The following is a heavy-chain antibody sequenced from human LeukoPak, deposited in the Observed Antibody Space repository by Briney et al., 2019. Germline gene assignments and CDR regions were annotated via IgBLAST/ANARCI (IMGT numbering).Heavy chain of an antibody. CDR2: IYTSGST. D-gene: IGHD3-3*01. V-gene: IGHV4-61*02. Sequence: SQTLSLTCTVSGGSISSGSYYWSWIRQPAGKGLEWIGRIYTSGSTNYNPSLKSRVTISVDTSKNQFSLKLSSVTAADTAVYYCASSEKDEVLRFLEWSPGFDYWGQGTLVTVSS. CDR3: ASSEKDEVLRFLEWSPGFDY. J-gene: IGHJ4*02. CDR1: GGSISSGSYY.